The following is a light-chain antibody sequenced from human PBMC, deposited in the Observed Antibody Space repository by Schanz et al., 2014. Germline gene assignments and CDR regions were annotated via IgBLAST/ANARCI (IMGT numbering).Light chain of an antibody. Sequence: DIQMTQSPSAMSASVGDRVTITCRASQGISNYLAWFQQKPGKVPKRLIYAASSLQSWVPSRFSGSGSGTDFTLTISRLEPEDFAVYYCQQCGSSRWTFGQGTKVEIK. J-gene: IGKJ1*01. CDR2: AAS. CDR1: QGISNY. CDR3: QQCGSSRWT. V-gene: IGKV1-17*03.